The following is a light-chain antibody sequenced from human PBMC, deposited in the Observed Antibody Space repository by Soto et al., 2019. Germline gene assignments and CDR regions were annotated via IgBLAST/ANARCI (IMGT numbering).Light chain of an antibody. J-gene: IGLJ1*01. V-gene: IGLV2-14*01. CDR1: SSDVGAYNF. Sequence: QSALTQPASVSGSPGQSITISCTGTSSDVGAYNFVSWYQQHPGKAPKVIIYDVSNRPSGVSNRFSGSKSGNTASLTISGLQADDEADYYCNSYTGSSTHYVFGTGTKLTVL. CDR2: DVS. CDR3: NSYTGSSTHYV.